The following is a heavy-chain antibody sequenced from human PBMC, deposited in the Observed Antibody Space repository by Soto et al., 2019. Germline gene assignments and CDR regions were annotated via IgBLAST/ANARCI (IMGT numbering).Heavy chain of an antibody. D-gene: IGHD3-10*01. J-gene: IGHJ6*02. CDR2: IDPSDSYT. V-gene: IGHV5-10-1*01. CDR1: GYSFTSYW. Sequence: GESLKISCKGSGYSFTSYWISWVRQMPGKGLEWMGRIDPSDSYTNYSPSFQGHVTISADKSISTAYLQWSSLKASDTAMYYCARHLGGGFGDPTPVDYYYGMDVWGQGTTVTVSS. CDR3: ARHLGGGFGDPTPVDYYYGMDV.